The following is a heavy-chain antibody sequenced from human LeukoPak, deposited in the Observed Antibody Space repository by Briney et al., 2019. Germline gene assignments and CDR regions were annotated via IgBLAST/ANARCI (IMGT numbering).Heavy chain of an antibody. J-gene: IGHJ4*02. D-gene: IGHD3-22*01. Sequence: GASVKVSCKASGYTFTSYDINWVRQATGQGLEWMGWMNPNSGNTGYAQKFQGRVTMTRDTSISTAYMELSRLRSDDTAVYYCAVNYYDSSGYYPYFDYWGQGTLVTVSS. CDR1: GYTFTSYD. V-gene: IGHV1-8*02. CDR3: AVNYYDSSGYYPYFDY. CDR2: MNPNSGNT.